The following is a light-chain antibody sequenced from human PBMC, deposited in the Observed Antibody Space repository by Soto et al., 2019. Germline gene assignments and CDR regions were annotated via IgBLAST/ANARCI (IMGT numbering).Light chain of an antibody. Sequence: EIVMTQSPATLSVSPGERATLSCRASQSISGKLAWYQQRPGQAPRLLVYGASTRATGIPARFSATGYGTEFSLTISSLQSNDFAVYYCQQYNRWTLITFGQGTRLEI. CDR2: GAS. CDR1: QSISGK. CDR3: QQYNRWTLIT. V-gene: IGKV3-15*01. J-gene: IGKJ5*01.